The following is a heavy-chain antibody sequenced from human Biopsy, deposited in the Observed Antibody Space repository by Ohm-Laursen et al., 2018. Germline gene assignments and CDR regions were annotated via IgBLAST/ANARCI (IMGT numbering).Heavy chain of an antibody. CDR2: ISGGGTI. J-gene: IGHJ6*02. Sequence: SLRLSCGASGFSFSDYHMRWIRQAPGRGLEWVSYISGGGTIYYGDSMKGRVTISRDNAKNSLYLQMHSLRAEDTAVYYCARDTRWSPYSMDVWGQGTTVTVSS. V-gene: IGHV3-11*01. CDR3: ARDTRWSPYSMDV. CDR1: GFSFSDYH. D-gene: IGHD4-23*01.